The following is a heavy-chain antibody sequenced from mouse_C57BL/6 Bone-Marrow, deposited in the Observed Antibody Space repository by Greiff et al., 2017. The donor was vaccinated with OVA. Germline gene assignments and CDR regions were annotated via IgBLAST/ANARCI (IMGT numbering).Heavy chain of an antibody. CDR2: INPSTGGT. Sequence: EVKLMESGPELVKPGASVKISCKASGYSFTGYYMNWVKQSPEKSLEWIGEINPSTGGTTYNQKFKAKATLTVDKSSSTAYMQLKSLTSEDSAVYYCARWGTHYYGSSLMPFAYWAKGLWSLSLQ. CDR1: GYSFTGYY. D-gene: IGHD1-1*01. CDR3: ARWGTHYYGSSLMPFAY. V-gene: IGHV1-42*01. J-gene: IGHJ3*01.